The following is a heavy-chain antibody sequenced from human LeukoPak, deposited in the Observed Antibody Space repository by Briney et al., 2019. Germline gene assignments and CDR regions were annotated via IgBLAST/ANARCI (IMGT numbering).Heavy chain of an antibody. J-gene: IGHJ6*02. CDR1: GGSISSSSYY. V-gene: IGHV4-39*07. Sequence: SETLSLTCTVSGGSISSSSYYWGWIRQPPGKGLERIGSIYYSGSTYYNPSLKSRVTISVDTSKNQFSLKLSSVTAADTAVYYCARVPRPAAYYYYGMDVWGQGTTVTVSS. CDR2: IYYSGST. CDR3: ARVPRPAAYYYYGMDV. D-gene: IGHD6-25*01.